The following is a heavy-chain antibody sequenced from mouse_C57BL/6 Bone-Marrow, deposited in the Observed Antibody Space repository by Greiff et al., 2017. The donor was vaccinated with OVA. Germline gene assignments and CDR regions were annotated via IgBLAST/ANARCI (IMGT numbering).Heavy chain of an antibody. CDR2: ISSGGDDI. J-gene: IGHJ2*01. Sequence: EVKLEESGAGLVKPGGSLKLSCAASGFTFSSYAMSWVRQTPEKRLEWVAYISSGGDDIYYADTVKGRFTISRDNARNTLYLQMSSLKSEDTAMYYCTRVNPYYFDYWGQGTTLTVSS. V-gene: IGHV5-9-1*02. CDR3: TRVNPYYFDY. CDR1: GFTFSSYA.